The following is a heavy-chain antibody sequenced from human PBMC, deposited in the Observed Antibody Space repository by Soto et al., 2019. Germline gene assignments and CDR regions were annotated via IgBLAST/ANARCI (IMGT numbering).Heavy chain of an antibody. CDR3: ARGYWSSTSCYTARNWFDP. J-gene: IGHJ5*02. CDR1: GYTFTSYA. CDR2: INAGNGNT. V-gene: IGHV1-3*01. D-gene: IGHD2-2*01. Sequence: QVQLVQSGAEVKKPGASVKVSCKASGYTFTSYAMHWVRQAPGQRLEWMGWINAGNGNTKYSQKFQGRGTITRDTSSSTAYMELSSLRAEDTAVYYCARGYWSSTSCYTARNWFDPWGQGTLVTVSS.